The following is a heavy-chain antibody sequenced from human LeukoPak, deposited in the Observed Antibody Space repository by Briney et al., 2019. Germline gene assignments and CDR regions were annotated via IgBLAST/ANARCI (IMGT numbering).Heavy chain of an antibody. CDR1: GYTFTSYD. J-gene: IGHJ5*02. D-gene: IGHD3-16*01. CDR3: ARLDYRDWFDP. CDR2: MNPNSGNT. V-gene: IGHV1-8*01. Sequence: ASVTVSCKASGYTFTSYDINWVRQAPGQGLEWMGWMNPNSGNTGYAQTFQGRVTMTRNTSISTAYMELSSLRSEDTAVYYCARLDYRDWFDPWGQGTLVTVSS.